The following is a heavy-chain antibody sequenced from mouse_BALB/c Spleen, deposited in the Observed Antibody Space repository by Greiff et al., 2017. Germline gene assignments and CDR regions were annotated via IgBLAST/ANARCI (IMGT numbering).Heavy chain of an antibody. V-gene: IGHV5-6-4*01. CDR2: ISSGGSYT. CDR3: TSNYYAMDY. Sequence: DVHLVESGGGLVKPGGSLKLSCAASGFTFSSYTMSWVRQTPEKRLEWVATISSGGSYTYYPDSVKGRFTISRDNAKNTLYLQMSSLKSEDTAMYYCTSNYYAMDYWGQGTSVTVSS. CDR1: GFTFSSYT. J-gene: IGHJ4*01.